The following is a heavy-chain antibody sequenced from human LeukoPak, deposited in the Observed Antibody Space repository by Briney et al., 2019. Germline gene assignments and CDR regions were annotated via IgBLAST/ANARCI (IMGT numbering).Heavy chain of an antibody. CDR3: AKKGNYCSGGSCYSDYYYYYMDV. J-gene: IGHJ6*03. CDR1: GFTFSSYA. D-gene: IGHD2-15*01. V-gene: IGHV3-23*01. CDR2: FSGSGGST. Sequence: GGSLRLSCAASGFTFSSYAMSWVRQAPGKGLECISGFSGSGGSTYYADSVKGRFTISRDNSKNTLYLQMSSLRAEDTAIYYCAKKGNYCSGGSCYSDYYYYYMDVWGKGTTVTVSS.